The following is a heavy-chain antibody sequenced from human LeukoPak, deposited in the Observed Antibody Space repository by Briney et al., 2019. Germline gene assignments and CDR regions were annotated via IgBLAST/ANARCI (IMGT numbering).Heavy chain of an antibody. D-gene: IGHD2-2*01. V-gene: IGHV3-33*01. J-gene: IGHJ4*02. CDR2: IWYDGSNR. Sequence: PGGSLRLSCAASGFTFSSYGMHWVRQAPGKGLDWVAVIWYDGSNRYYADSVKGRFTISRDNSKSTLYLQMNSLSAEDTAVYYCARELPTVAKYHFDYWGQGTLVTVSS. CDR1: GFTFSSYG. CDR3: ARELPTVAKYHFDY.